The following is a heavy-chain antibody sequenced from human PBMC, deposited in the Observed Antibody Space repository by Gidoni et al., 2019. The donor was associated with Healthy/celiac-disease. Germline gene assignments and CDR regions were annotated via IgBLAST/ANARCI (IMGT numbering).Heavy chain of an antibody. CDR2: ISSSSSYI. V-gene: IGHV3-21*01. D-gene: IGHD3-10*01. J-gene: IGHJ4*02. CDR1: VLSSSSDR. CDR3: ARSGSGSYYNGNLVGDY. Sequence: EVQLVASGGGLVKPGGSLRLSCPASVLSSSSDRMNWVRQAPGKGLEWVSAISSSSSYIYYADSVKGRFTISRDNAKNSLYLQMNSLRAEDTAVYYCARSGSGSYYNGNLVGDYWGQGTLVTASS.